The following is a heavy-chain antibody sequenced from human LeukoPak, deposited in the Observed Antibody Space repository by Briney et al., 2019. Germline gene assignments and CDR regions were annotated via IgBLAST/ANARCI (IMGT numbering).Heavy chain of an antibody. D-gene: IGHD6-13*01. CDR1: GYTFIGYY. J-gene: IGHJ3*02. Sequence: ASVKVSCKASGYTFIGYYVHWVRQAPGQGLEWMGWINSKSGGTNYAQKFQGRVAMTRDTSISTAYMELRSLRSDDTAVYYCARSWSQDAFDIWGQGTMVTVSS. V-gene: IGHV1-2*02. CDR3: ARSWSQDAFDI. CDR2: INSKSGGT.